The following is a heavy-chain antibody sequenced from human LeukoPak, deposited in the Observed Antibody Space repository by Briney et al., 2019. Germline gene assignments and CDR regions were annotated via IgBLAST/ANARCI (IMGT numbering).Heavy chain of an antibody. CDR3: AREWGHGDFDY. CDR1: GGSFSGYN. D-gene: IGHD1-26*01. CDR2: INHSGST. V-gene: IGHV4-34*01. Sequence: RTSETLSLTCAVYGGSFSGYNWNWIRQPSGKGLEWIGEINHSGSTNYNPSLKSRVTISVDTSKNQFSLRLSSVTAADTAVYYCAREWGHGDFDYWGQGTLVTVSS. J-gene: IGHJ4*02.